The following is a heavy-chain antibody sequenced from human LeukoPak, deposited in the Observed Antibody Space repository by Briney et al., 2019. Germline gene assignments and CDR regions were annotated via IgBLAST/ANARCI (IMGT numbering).Heavy chain of an antibody. CDR1: GLSVSSNY. J-gene: IGHJ4*02. D-gene: IGHD4-17*01. Sequence: GGSLRLSCVASGLSVSSNYMSWVRQAPGKGLEWVSVIYRDGSSYYAESVKGRFTISRDNSKNTLYIQMNSLRAEDTAMYYCARGYTNYGDYEYWGQGALVTVSS. CDR2: IYRDGSS. CDR3: ARGYTNYGDYEY. V-gene: IGHV3-66*01.